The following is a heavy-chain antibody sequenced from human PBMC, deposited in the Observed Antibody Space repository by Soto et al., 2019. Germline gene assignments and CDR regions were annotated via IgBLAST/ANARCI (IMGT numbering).Heavy chain of an antibody. J-gene: IGHJ4*02. CDR2: MSGSGDST. Sequence: GGSLRLSCAASGFTFGTYAMNWVRPAPGKGLEWVSGMSGSGDSTYYADSVKGRFTVSRDNSKNTLYLQMNSLRAEETAVFYCAKESSSGWSFDYWGQGTLVTVS. V-gene: IGHV3-23*01. CDR3: AKESSSGWSFDY. D-gene: IGHD6-19*01. CDR1: GFTFGTYA.